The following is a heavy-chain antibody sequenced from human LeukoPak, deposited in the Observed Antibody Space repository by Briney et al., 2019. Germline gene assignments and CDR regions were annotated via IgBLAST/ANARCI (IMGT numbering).Heavy chain of an antibody. Sequence: GASVKVSCKASGYTFTSYGISWVRQAPGQGLEWMGWISAYNGNTNYAQKLQGRVTMTTDTSTSTAYMELRSLRSDDTAVYYCARATTSDCSSTSCYVYFDYWGQGTLDTVSS. CDR2: ISAYNGNT. J-gene: IGHJ4*02. V-gene: IGHV1-18*01. D-gene: IGHD2-2*01. CDR1: GYTFTSYG. CDR3: ARATTSDCSSTSCYVYFDY.